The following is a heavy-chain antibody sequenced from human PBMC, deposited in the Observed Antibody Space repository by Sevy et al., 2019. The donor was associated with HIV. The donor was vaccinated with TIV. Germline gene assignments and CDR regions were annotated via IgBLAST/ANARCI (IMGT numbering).Heavy chain of an antibody. CDR2: IDNGGST. CDR3: ASAETTMITDLDY. Sequence: EGSLRLSCGASGFTFSNNAMSWVHQAPGKEPEWVSGIDNGGSTYYADSVKGRFTISRDNSKKMVFLQMNSLRAEDTAVYYCASAETTMITDLDYWGQGALVTVSS. CDR1: GFTFSNNA. V-gene: IGHV3-23*01. J-gene: IGHJ4*02. D-gene: IGHD3-16*01.